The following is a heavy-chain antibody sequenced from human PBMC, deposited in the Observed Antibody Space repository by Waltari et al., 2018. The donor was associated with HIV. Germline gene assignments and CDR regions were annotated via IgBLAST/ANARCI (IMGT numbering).Heavy chain of an antibody. V-gene: IGHV3-74*01. J-gene: IGHJ3*01. CDR3: ATGLRHVFDS. CDR2: VNTDGSDT. CDR1: GFIFHTQW. Sequence: EVQLVESGGGLVLPGGSLRLSCAASGFIFHTQWRHWVRQAPGKGLVWLSRVNTDGSDTIYADSVKGRFTASRDNAKNTFYLHMNSLRAEDTALYYCATGLRHVFDSWGQGTMVTVSS.